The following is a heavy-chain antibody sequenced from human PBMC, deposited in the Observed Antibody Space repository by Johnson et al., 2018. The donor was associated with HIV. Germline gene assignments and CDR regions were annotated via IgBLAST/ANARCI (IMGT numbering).Heavy chain of an antibody. V-gene: IGHV3-7*01. J-gene: IGHJ3*02. Sequence: VQLVESGGGLVQPGGSLRLACAASGLTVSSNYMSWVRQAPGKGLEWVANIKQDGSEKYYVDSVKGRFTISRDNAKNSLYLQMNSLRAEDTAVYYCARDSRLRTRAVGWADAFDIWGQGTMVSVSS. CDR3: ARDSRLRTRAVGWADAFDI. CDR1: GLTVSSNY. D-gene: IGHD4-17*01. CDR2: IKQDGSEK.